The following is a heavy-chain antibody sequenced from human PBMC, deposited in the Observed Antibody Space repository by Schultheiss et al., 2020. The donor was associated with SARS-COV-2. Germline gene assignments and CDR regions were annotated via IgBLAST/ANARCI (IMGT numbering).Heavy chain of an antibody. J-gene: IGHJ4*02. Sequence: GESLKISCAASGFTFDTYAMNWVRQAPGKGLEWVSYISSRGSTKYYADSVKGRFTISRDNAKNSLYLEMNSLRAEDTAVYYCARENYYDSTLVDYWGQGTLVTVSS. V-gene: IGHV3-48*03. CDR2: ISSRGSTK. CDR1: GFTFDTYA. CDR3: ARENYYDSTLVDY. D-gene: IGHD3-22*01.